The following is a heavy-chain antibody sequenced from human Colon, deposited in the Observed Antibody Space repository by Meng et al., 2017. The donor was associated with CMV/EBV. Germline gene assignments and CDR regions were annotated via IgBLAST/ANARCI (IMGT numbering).Heavy chain of an antibody. CDR2: IFWDGDK. J-gene: IGHJ4*02. D-gene: IGHD2-21*01. CDR1: GSSLSTGGVA. Sequence: FCGSSLSTGGVAVGWIRQPPGKALEWLALIFWDGDKRYRPSLKNRLTISKDTSTNQVVLMMTNMNPVDTATYYCAHRVRGGGDYFDFWGQGTLVTVSS. V-gene: IGHV2-5*02. CDR3: AHRVRGGGDYFDF.